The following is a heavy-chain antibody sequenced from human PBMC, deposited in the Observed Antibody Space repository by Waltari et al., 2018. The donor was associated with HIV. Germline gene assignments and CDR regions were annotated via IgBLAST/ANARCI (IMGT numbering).Heavy chain of an antibody. J-gene: IGHJ4*02. V-gene: IGHV3-74*01. Sequence: EVQLVESGGGLVQPGGSLRLSCAASGFTFSSYWMHWFRQAPGKGLVWVSRINSDGSSTSYADSVKGRFTISRDNAKNTLYLQMNSLRAEDTAVYYCARDSPGDYYDNSGYYDYWGQGTLVTVSS. CDR1: GFTFSSYW. CDR2: INSDGSST. D-gene: IGHD3-22*01. CDR3: ARDSPGDYYDNSGYYDY.